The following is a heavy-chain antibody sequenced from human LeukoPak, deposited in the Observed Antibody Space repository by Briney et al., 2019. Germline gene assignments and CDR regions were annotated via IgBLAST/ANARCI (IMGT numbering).Heavy chain of an antibody. V-gene: IGHV4-34*01. CDR3: ARAKYYYGSGSYLAWFDP. J-gene: IGHJ5*02. CDR1: GGSFSGYY. D-gene: IGHD3-10*01. Sequence: SETLSLTCAVYGGSFSGYYWSWIRQPPGKGLEWIGEINHSGSTNYNPSLKSRVTISVDTSKNQFSLKLSSVTAADTAVYYCARAKYYYGSGSYLAWFDPWGQGTLVTVSA. CDR2: INHSGST.